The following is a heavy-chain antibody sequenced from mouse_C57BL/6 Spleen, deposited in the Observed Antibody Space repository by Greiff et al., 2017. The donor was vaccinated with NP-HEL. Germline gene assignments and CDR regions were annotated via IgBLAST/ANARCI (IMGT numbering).Heavy chain of an antibody. CDR2: INPNNGGT. Sequence: EVQLPQSGPELVKPGASVKIPCKASGYPFTDYNMDWVKQSQGKSLEGIGEINPNNGGTISNHKFKGKSTLTVDKSSSTAYMELSSLTSEDTAVYYCARSGYDGSFWYFDVWGTWTTVTVSS. CDR3: ARSGYDGSFWYFDV. CDR1: GYPFTDYN. V-gene: IGHV1-18*01. D-gene: IGHD1-1*01. J-gene: IGHJ1*03.